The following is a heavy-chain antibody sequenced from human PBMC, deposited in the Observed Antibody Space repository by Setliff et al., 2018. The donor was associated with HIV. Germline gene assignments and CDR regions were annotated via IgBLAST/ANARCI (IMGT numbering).Heavy chain of an antibody. J-gene: IGHJ4*02. V-gene: IGHV3-48*01. CDR1: GFTFSNYP. CDR2: ITSSSDTT. D-gene: IGHD6-19*01. Sequence: PGGSLRLSCVASGFTFSNYPMKWIRQAPGKGLECVSYITSSSDTTYYGDSVQGCFTTSRDNAKNSLYLQMNSLRADDTAVYYCARSMSGWSVDYWGQGIQVTSPQ. CDR3: ARSMSGWSVDY.